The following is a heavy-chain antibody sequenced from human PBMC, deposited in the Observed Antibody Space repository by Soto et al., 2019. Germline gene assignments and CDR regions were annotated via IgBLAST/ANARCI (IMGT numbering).Heavy chain of an antibody. CDR3: ARDIQGYYDILTGYSDYYYGMDV. V-gene: IGHV1-18*01. J-gene: IGHJ6*02. CDR2: ISAYNGNT. CDR1: GSTFTSSG. D-gene: IGHD3-9*01. Sequence: APEKVSCKASGSTFTSSGISLVRQAPGQGLEWMGWISAYNGNTNYVQKLQGRVTMTTDTSTSTAYMELRSLRSDDTAVYYCARDIQGYYDILTGYSDYYYGMDVWGQGPTVTVSS.